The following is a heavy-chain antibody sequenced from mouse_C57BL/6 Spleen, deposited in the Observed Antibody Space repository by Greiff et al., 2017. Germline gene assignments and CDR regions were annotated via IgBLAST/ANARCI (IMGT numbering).Heavy chain of an antibody. J-gene: IGHJ4*01. D-gene: IGHD1-1*01. CDR3: ARVSTGYAMDY. Sequence: QVQLQQPGAELVRPGSSVKLSCKASGYTFTRYWMDWVKQRPGQGLEWIGNIYPSDSETHYNQKFKEKATLTVDKSTSTAYMQLSSLTSEYSAVYYCARVSTGYAMDYWGQGTSVTVSS. CDR2: IYPSDSET. V-gene: IGHV1-61*01. CDR1: GYTFTRYW.